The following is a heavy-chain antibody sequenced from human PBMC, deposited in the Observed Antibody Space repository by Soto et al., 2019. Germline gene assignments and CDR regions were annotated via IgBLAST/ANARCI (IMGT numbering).Heavy chain of an antibody. D-gene: IGHD4-17*01. Sequence: PSETLSLTCTVSGGSISSGGYYWSWIRQHPGKGLEWIGHIYYSGSTYYNPSLKSRVTISVDTSKNQFSLKLSSVTAADTAVYYCARASRTYGDFDYWGQGTLVTVSS. J-gene: IGHJ4*02. V-gene: IGHV4-31*03. CDR1: GGSISSGGYY. CDR3: ARASRTYGDFDY. CDR2: IYYSGST.